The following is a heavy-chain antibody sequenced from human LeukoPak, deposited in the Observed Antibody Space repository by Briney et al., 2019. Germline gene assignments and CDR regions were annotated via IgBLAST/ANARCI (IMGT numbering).Heavy chain of an antibody. CDR1: GFTFSSYW. J-gene: IGHJ4*02. V-gene: IGHV3-7*01. CDR2: IKRDGSEK. D-gene: IGHD2-2*01. Sequence: GGSLRLSCAASGFTFSSYWMSWVRQAPGKGLEWVANIKRDGSEKYYVDSVKGRFTISGDNAKNSLYLQMNSLRAEDTAVYYCARARDIYFSSIKGPLDYWGQGTLVTVSS. CDR3: ARARDIYFSSIKGPLDY.